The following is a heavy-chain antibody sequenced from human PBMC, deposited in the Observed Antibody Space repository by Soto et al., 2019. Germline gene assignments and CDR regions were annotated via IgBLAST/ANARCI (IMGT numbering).Heavy chain of an antibody. J-gene: IGHJ4*02. Sequence: QVQLQESGPGLVKPSQTLSLTCPVSGGSIISGDYYWSWIRQPPGQGLEWIGYNYYSGSSYYNPSLKRVVTISVDTSKNLCSLELSSVTAASTTVYYCAGFLANYDLWSGACDPDFWGRGTLVTVST. CDR1: GGSIISGDYY. D-gene: IGHD3-3*01. V-gene: IGHV4-30-4*01. CDR3: AGFLANYDLWSGACDPDF. CDR2: NYYSGSS.